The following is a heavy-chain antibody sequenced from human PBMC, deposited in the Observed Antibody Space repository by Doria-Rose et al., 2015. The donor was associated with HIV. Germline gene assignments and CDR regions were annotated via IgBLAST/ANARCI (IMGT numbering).Heavy chain of an antibody. Sequence: QVQLRQWGAGLLKPSETLSLSCSVSGGSFSGYYWNWVRQSPGKGLEWIGEIHHSGATNSLPSLESRVNMSMDTSKYEISLRVTSVTAADTAVYYCARRGSSSSPLTYWGQGTLVTVSS. CDR2: IHHSGAT. J-gene: IGHJ4*02. CDR1: GGSFSGYY. CDR3: ARRGSSSSPLTY. D-gene: IGHD6-6*01. V-gene: IGHV4-34*01.